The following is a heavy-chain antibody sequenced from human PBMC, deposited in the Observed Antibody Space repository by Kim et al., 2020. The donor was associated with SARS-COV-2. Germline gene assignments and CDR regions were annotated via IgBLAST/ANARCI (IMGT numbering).Heavy chain of an antibody. D-gene: IGHD3-10*01. CDR3: ARDFRSVDLIDY. Sequence: YSDSVKGPFTISRDNAKNTLYLTMTSLRAEDTAVYYCARDFRSVDLIDYWGQGTLVTVSS. V-gene: IGHV3-74*01. J-gene: IGHJ4*02.